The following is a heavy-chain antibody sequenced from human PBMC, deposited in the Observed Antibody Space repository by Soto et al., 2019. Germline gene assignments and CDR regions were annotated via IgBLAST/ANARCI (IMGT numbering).Heavy chain of an antibody. Sequence: GESLKISCAASGFTFSSYAMSWVRQAPGKGLEWVSAISGSGGSTYYADSVKGRFTISRDNSKNTLYLQMNSLRAEDTAVYYCAKRYSSSGEFDYWGQGTLVTVSS. J-gene: IGHJ4*02. CDR3: AKRYSSSGEFDY. D-gene: IGHD6-6*01. CDR1: GFTFSSYA. CDR2: ISGSGGST. V-gene: IGHV3-23*01.